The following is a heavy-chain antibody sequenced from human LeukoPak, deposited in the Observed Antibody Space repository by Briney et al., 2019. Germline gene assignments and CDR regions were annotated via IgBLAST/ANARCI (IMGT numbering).Heavy chain of an antibody. D-gene: IGHD6-19*01. CDR2: IYYSGST. J-gene: IGHJ4*02. CDR3: ARDHRIAVAGTGGFDY. Sequence: KPSETLSLTCTVSGGSISSYYCSWIRQPPGKGLEWIGYIYYSGSTNYNPSLKSRVTISVDTSKNQFSLKLSSVTAADTAVYYCARDHRIAVAGTGGFDYWGQGTLVTVSS. CDR1: GGSISSYY. V-gene: IGHV4-59*01.